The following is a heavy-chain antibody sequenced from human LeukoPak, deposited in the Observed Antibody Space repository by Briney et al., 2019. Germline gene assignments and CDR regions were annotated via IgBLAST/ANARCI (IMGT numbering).Heavy chain of an antibody. CDR1: GFTFSDYW. V-gene: IGHV3-74*01. D-gene: IGHD6-13*01. CDR3: ARDRSISAAGDTY. CDR2: VNRDGSST. J-gene: IGHJ4*02. Sequence: GGSLRLSCAASGFTFSDYWMHWVRQAPGKGLVWVSRVNRDGSSTSYADSVKGRFTISRDNAKNTLSLQMNSLRAEDTAVYYCARDRSISAAGDTYWGQGTMVTVSS.